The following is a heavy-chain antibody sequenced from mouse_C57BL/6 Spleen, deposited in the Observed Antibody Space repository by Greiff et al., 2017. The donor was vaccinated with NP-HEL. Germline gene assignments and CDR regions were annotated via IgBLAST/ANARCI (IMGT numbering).Heavy chain of an antibody. CDR2: IYPGSGNT. CDR3: ARRGSGYLDY. Sequence: QVQLKESGPELVKPGASVKISCKASGYSFTSYYIHWVKQRPGQGLEWIGWIYPGSGNTKYNEKFKGKATLTADTSSSTAYMQLSSLTSEDSAVYYCARRGSGYLDYWGQGTSVTVSS. J-gene: IGHJ4*01. V-gene: IGHV1-66*01. CDR1: GYSFTSYY. D-gene: IGHD3-2*02.